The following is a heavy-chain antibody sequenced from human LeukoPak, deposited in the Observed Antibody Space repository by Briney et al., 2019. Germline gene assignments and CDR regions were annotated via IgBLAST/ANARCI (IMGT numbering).Heavy chain of an antibody. J-gene: IGHJ4*02. CDR1: GLTFSIYW. V-gene: IGHV3-7*01. CDR2: IKQDGSEK. D-gene: IGHD3-22*01. CDR3: ARGLLNSGYYYY. Sequence: GGSLRLSCAASGLTFSIYWMSWVRQAPGKGLEWVANIKQDGSEKNYVDSVKGRFTISRDNAKNSLYLQMNSLRVEDTAVYYCARGLLNSGYYYYWGQGALVTVSS.